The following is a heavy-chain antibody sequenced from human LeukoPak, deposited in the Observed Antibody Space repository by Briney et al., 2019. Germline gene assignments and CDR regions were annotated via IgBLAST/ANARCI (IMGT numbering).Heavy chain of an antibody. J-gene: IGHJ4*02. CDR1: GFTFDDYG. CDR3: ARDQVVTTVTTTFDY. V-gene: IGHV3-48*01. CDR2: ISSSSSTI. Sequence: GGSLRLSCAASGFTFDDYGMSWVRQAPGKGLEWVSYISSSSSTIYYADSVKGRFTISRDNAKNSLYLQMNSLRAEDTAVYYCARDQVVTTVTTTFDYWGQGTLVTVSS. D-gene: IGHD4-11*01.